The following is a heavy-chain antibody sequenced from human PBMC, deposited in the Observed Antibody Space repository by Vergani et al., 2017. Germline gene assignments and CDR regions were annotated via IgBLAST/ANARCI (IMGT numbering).Heavy chain of an antibody. V-gene: IGHV5-51*01. J-gene: IGHJ4*02. CDR3: AKLYGRDSSGSKYFDY. Sequence: EVQLVQSGAEVKKPGESLKLSCQLSRYSFTNYWIGWVRQMPGKGLEWMGSIHPADSDPRYSPSLQGQVTLSVEKSISTAYPQRSRLRATDSAMYYCAKLYGRDSSGSKYFDYWGQGTLVTVSS. CDR2: IHPADSDP. D-gene: IGHD3-22*01. CDR1: RYSFTNYW.